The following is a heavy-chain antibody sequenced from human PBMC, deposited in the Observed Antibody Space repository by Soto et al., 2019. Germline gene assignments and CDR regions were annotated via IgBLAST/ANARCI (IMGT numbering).Heavy chain of an antibody. Sequence: QVQLQESGPGLVKPSGTLSLTCAVSGVSISSSSWWSWVRQPPGKGLEWIGQIYHSGSTNYNPSLKIRVPISVDKSENQFSLKLNSVTAADTALYYCARGWIVVTTTYFDHWGQGALVTVSS. J-gene: IGHJ4*02. V-gene: IGHV4-4*02. D-gene: IGHD3-22*01. CDR2: IYHSGST. CDR3: ARGWIVVTTTYFDH. CDR1: GVSISSSSW.